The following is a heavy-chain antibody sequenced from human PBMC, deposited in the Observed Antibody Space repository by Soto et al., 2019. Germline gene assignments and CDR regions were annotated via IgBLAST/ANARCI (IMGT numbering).Heavy chain of an antibody. CDR3: ARVIGDYDSSGYYL. J-gene: IGHJ5*02. CDR1: GGSISSGDYY. CDR2: IYYSGST. D-gene: IGHD3-22*01. V-gene: IGHV4-30-4*01. Sequence: SETLSLTCTVSGGSISSGDYYWSWIRRPPGKGLEWIGYIYYSGSTYYNPSLKSRVTISVDTSKNQFSLKLSSVTAADTAVYYCARVIGDYDSSGYYLWGQGTLVTVSS.